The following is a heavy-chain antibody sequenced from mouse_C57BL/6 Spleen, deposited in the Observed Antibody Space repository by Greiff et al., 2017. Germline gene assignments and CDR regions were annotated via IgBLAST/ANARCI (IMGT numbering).Heavy chain of an antibody. CDR1: GYTFTSYW. Sequence: QVQLQQPGAELVRPGSSVKLSCKASGYTFTSYWMDWVKQRPGQGLEWIGNIYPSDSETHYNQKFKDKATLTVDKSSSTAYMQLSSLTSEDSAGYYCASYLRGAMDYWGQGTSVTVSS. V-gene: IGHV1-61*01. J-gene: IGHJ4*01. D-gene: IGHD5-5*01. CDR3: ASYLRGAMDY. CDR2: IYPSDSET.